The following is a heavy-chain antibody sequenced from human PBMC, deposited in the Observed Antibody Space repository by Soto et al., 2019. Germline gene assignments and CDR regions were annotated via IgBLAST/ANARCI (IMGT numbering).Heavy chain of an antibody. J-gene: IGHJ4*02. CDR3: ARGAGVVPAASDY. V-gene: IGHV1-2*04. Sequence: ASVKVSCKASGYTFTGYYMHWVRQAPGQGLEWMGWINPNSGGTNYAQKFQGWVTMTRDTSISTAYMELSRLRSDDTAVYYCARGAGVVPAASDYWGQGTLVTVSS. D-gene: IGHD2-2*01. CDR1: GYTFTGYY. CDR2: INPNSGGT.